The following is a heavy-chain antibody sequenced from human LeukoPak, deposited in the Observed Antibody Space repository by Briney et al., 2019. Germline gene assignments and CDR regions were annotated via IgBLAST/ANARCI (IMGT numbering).Heavy chain of an antibody. CDR1: GYTFSNYG. V-gene: IGHV1-18*04. CDR2: TSYNGNT. CDR3: ARHSGSGWQALGY. J-gene: IGHJ4*02. D-gene: IGHD6-19*01. Sequence: ASVKVSCKASGYTFSNYGISWVRQAPGLGLEWMGWTSYNGNTNYAQKFQDRVTMTTDTSTTTTYMELRSLESDDTAVYYCARHSGSGWQALGYWGQGTLVTVSS.